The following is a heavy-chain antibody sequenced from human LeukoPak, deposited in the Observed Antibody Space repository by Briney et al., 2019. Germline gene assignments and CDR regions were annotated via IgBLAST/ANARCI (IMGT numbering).Heavy chain of an antibody. CDR1: EFILNKYL. J-gene: IGHJ2*01. Sequence: GGSLRLSCAASEFILNKYLMSWVRQALGKGLEWVANIKQDGSEKYYVDSVKGRFTISRDNAKNSLYLQMNSLRAEETAVYYCARNRYFDLWGRGTLVTVSS. CDR2: IKQDGSEK. CDR3: ARNRYFDL. V-gene: IGHV3-7*01.